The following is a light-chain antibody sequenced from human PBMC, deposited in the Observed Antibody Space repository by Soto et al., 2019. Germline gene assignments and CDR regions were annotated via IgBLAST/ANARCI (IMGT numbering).Light chain of an antibody. CDR1: QTISSY. CDR3: QQSYSTPS. Sequence: DIQMTQSPSSLSASVGDGVTITCRASQTISSYLNWYQQKPGKAPNLLIYAASSLRSGVPSKFSGSGSGTDFTLTISSLQPEDAATYYCQQSYSTPSFGQGTRLEIK. V-gene: IGKV1-39*01. CDR2: AAS. J-gene: IGKJ5*01.